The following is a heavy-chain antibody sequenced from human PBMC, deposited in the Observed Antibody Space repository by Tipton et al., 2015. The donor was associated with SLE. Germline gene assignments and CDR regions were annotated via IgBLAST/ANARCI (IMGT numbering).Heavy chain of an antibody. J-gene: IGHJ4*02. CDR2: INHSGST. Sequence: TLSLTCAVYGGSFSGYYWSWIRQPPGKGLEWIGEINHSGSTDYNPSLKSRVTISVDTSKNQFSLKLSSVTAADTAVYYCATSTPYYFDYWGQGTLVTVSS. V-gene: IGHV4-34*01. D-gene: IGHD5/OR15-5a*01. CDR3: ATSTPYYFDY. CDR1: GGSFSGYY.